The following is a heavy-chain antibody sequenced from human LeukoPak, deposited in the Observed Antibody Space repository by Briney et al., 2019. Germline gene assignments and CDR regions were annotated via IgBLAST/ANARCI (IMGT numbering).Heavy chain of an antibody. CDR3: ARGSYSFDF. D-gene: IGHD2-2*01. CDR2: INHSGST. V-gene: IGHV4-34*01. CDR1: GGSFSGYY. Sequence: SETLSLTCAVYGGSFSGYYWNWIRQPPGKGLEWIGEINHSGSTNYNPSLKSRVTMSVDTSKNQFSLKLRSVTAADTAVYSCARGSYSFDFWGQGTLVTVSS. J-gene: IGHJ4*02.